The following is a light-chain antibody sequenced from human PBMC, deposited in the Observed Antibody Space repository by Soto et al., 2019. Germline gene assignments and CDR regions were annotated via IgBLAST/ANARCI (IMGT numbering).Light chain of an antibody. CDR2: TNT. CDR1: SSNIGAGYD. Sequence: QSVLTQPPSVSGAPGQRVTISCTGSSSNIGAGYDVHWYQRLPGTAPKLLIYTNTNRPSGVPDRFSGPKSGTSASLAITGLQAEDEADYYCQSYDRSLTLRLFGTGTKLTVL. CDR3: QSYDRSLTLRL. V-gene: IGLV1-40*01. J-gene: IGLJ1*01.